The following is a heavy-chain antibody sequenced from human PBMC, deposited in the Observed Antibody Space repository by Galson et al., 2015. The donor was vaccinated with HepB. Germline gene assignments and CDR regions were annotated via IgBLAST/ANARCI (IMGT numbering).Heavy chain of an antibody. CDR1: GFSFSGHS. CDR2: ISYDGSNK. V-gene: IGHV3-30*18. D-gene: IGHD2-15*01. Sequence: SLRLSCAASGFSFSGHSMNWVRQAPGKGLEWVAVISYDGSNKYYADSVKGRFTISRDNSKNTLYLQMNSLRAEDTAVYYCAKANGRLRKSGASGAFDIWGQGTMVAVSS. J-gene: IGHJ3*02. CDR3: AKANGRLRKSGASGAFDI.